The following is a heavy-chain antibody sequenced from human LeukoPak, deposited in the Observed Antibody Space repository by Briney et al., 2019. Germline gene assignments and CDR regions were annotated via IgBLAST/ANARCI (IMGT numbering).Heavy chain of an antibody. CDR2: ISSSSSYI. V-gene: IGHV3-21*01. CDR3: ARDWGELLGGYFDY. J-gene: IGHJ4*02. Sequence: GGSLRLSCAASGFTFSSYSMNWVRQAPGKGLEWVSSISSSSSYIYYADSVKGRFTISRENAKNSLYLQMNSLRAEDTAVYYCARDWGELLGGYFDYWGQGTLVTVSS. D-gene: IGHD1-26*01. CDR1: GFTFSSYS.